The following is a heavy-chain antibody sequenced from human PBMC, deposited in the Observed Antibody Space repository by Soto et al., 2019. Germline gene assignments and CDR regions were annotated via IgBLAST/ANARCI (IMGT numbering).Heavy chain of an antibody. CDR2: INAGNGNT. Sequence: ASVKVSCKASGHTFTSYAMHWVHQAPGQRLEWMGWINAGNGNTKYSQKFQGRVTITRDTSASTAYMELSSLRSEGTAVYYCARNYGDYAIDYWGQGTLVTVSP. V-gene: IGHV1-3*01. J-gene: IGHJ4*02. CDR3: ARNYGDYAIDY. CDR1: GHTFTSYA. D-gene: IGHD4-17*01.